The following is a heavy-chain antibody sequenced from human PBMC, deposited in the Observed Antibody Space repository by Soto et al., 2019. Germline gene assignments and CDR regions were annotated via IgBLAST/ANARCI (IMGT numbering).Heavy chain of an antibody. V-gene: IGHV4-30-2*01. CDR2: IYHSGST. CDR3: ARALFGLSAGGTGKLFSYNWFDP. D-gene: IGHD3-9*01. J-gene: IGHJ5*02. Sequence: PSETLSLTCAVSGGSISSGGYSWSWIRQPPGKGLEWIGYIYHSGSTYYNPSLKSRVTISVDRSKNQFSLNLSSVTAADTAVYYCARALFGLSAGGTGKLFSYNWFDPWGQGTLVTVSS. CDR1: GGSISSGGYS.